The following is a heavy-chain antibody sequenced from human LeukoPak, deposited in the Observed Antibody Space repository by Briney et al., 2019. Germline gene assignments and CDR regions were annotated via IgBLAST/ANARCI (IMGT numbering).Heavy chain of an antibody. J-gene: IGHJ5*02. CDR3: AMGGDSLSKSVNNWFDP. CDR1: GGSISSYF. CDR2: IYYSGST. V-gene: IGHV4-59*08. Sequence: SETLSLTCSVSGGSISSYFWSWIRQPPGKGLEWIGYIYYSGSTSYNPSLNSRVTISVDTSKNQFSLKLSSVTAADTAVYYCAMGGDSLSKSVNNWFDPWGQGTLVTVSS. D-gene: IGHD3-16*01.